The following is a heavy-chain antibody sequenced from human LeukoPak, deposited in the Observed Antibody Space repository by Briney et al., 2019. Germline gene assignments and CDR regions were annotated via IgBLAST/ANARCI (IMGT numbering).Heavy chain of an antibody. CDR2: INHSGST. CDR1: GGSFSGYY. Sequence: SETLSLTCAVYGGSFSGYYWSWVRQPPGKGLEWIGEINHSGSTNYNPSLKSRVTISVDTSKNQFSLKLSSVTVADTAVYYCARVGSGWYARSYYYMDVWGKGTTVTVSS. J-gene: IGHJ6*03. V-gene: IGHV4-34*01. D-gene: IGHD6-19*01. CDR3: ARVGSGWYARSYYYMDV.